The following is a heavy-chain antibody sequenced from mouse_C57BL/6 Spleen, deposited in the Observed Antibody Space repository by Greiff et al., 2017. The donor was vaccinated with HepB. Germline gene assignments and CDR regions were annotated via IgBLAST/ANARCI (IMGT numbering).Heavy chain of an antibody. D-gene: IGHD1-1*01. J-gene: IGHJ4*01. CDR3: ARWSITTVVATGAMDY. CDR1: GYTFTSYW. V-gene: IGHV1-55*01. Sequence: VQLKQPGAELVKPGASVKMSCKASGYTFTSYWITWVKQRPGQGLEWIGDIYPGSGSTNYNEKFKSKATLTVDKSSSTAYMQLSSLTSEDSAVYYCARWSITTVVATGAMDYWGQGTSVTVSS. CDR2: IYPGSGST.